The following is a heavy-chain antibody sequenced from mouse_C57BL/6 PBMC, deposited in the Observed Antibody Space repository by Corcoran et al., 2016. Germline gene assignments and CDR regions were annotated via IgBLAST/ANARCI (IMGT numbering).Heavy chain of an antibody. Sequence: EVQLQQSGPELVKPGASVKIPCKASGYTFTDYNMDWVKQSHGKSLEWIGDINPNNGGTIYNQKFKGKATLTVDKSSSTAYMELRSLTSEDTAVYYCARSPGSSYPYYFDYWGQGTTLTVSS. CDR1: GYTFTDYN. J-gene: IGHJ2*01. D-gene: IGHD1-1*01. CDR3: ARSPGSSYPYYFDY. CDR2: INPNNGGT. V-gene: IGHV1-18*01.